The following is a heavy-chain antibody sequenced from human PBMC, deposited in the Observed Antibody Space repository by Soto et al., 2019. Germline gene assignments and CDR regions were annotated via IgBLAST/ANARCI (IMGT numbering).Heavy chain of an antibody. V-gene: IGHV4-59*01. D-gene: IGHD1-26*01. Sequence: QVQLQESGPGLVKPSETLSLTCTVSGDSISTYYWSWIRQPPGKGLEWIGFVYYSGSTNYNPTLKSRATKSADTSKNQFSLKLSSVTDEDTAVYYCERTGRYGGSHDPWGQGTLVTVSS. CDR1: GDSISTYY. J-gene: IGHJ5*02. CDR3: ERTGRYGGSHDP. CDR2: VYYSGST.